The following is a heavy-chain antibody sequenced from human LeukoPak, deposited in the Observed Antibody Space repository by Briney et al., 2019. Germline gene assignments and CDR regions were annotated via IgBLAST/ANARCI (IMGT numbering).Heavy chain of an antibody. CDR2: ISAYNGNT. D-gene: IGHD5-18*01. J-gene: IGHJ4*02. Sequence: ASVKVSCKASGYTFTSYGISWVRQAPGQGLEWMGWISAYNGNTNYAQKLQGRVTMTTDTSTSTAYMELSSLRSEDTAVYYCARGPYSYGFYYFDYWGQGTLVTVSS. CDR1: GYTFTSYG. CDR3: ARGPYSYGFYYFDY. V-gene: IGHV1-18*01.